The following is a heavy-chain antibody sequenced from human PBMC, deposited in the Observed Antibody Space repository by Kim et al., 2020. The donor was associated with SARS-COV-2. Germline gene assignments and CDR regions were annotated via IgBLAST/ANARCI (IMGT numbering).Heavy chain of an antibody. Sequence: KGRFTISRDNSKNTLYLQMNSLRAEDTAVYYCARSVRGVIKNYYYYGMDVWGQGTTVTVSS. D-gene: IGHD3-10*01. CDR3: ARSVRGVIKNYYYYGMDV. J-gene: IGHJ6*02. V-gene: IGHV3-30*01.